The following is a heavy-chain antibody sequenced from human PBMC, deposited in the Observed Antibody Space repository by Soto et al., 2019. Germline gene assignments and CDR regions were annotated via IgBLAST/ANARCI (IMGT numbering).Heavy chain of an antibody. CDR3: ARVVAARPGLVYYYYYYMDV. D-gene: IGHD6-6*01. CDR1: GGSFSGYY. V-gene: IGHV4-34*01. Sequence: PSETLSLTCAVYGGSFSGYYWSWIRQPPGKGLEWIGEINHSGSTNYNPSLKSRVTISVDTSKSQFSLKLSSVTAADTAVYYCARVVAARPGLVYYYYYYMDVWGKGTTVTVSS. J-gene: IGHJ6*03. CDR2: INHSGST.